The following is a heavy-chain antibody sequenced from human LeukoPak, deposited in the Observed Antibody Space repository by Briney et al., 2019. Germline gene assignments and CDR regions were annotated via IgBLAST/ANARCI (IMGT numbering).Heavy chain of an antibody. CDR1: GGTFSSYA. Sequence: SVKVSCKASGGTFSSYAISWVRQAPGQGLEWMGGITPIFGTANYAQKFQGRLTMTRDTSTRTVYMELSSLRSEDTAVYYCARAYADEVNTFDYWGQGTLVTVSS. CDR3: ARAYADEVNTFDY. J-gene: IGHJ4*02. D-gene: IGHD2/OR15-2a*01. V-gene: IGHV1-69*05. CDR2: ITPIFGTA.